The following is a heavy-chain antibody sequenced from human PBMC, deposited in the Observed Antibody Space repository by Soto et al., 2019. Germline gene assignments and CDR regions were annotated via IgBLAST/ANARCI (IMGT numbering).Heavy chain of an antibody. CDR3: AKDSRFWLSGEDAFDI. CDR1: GLPSTGFE. D-gene: IGHD3-3*01. V-gene: IGHV3-48*03. J-gene: IGHJ3*02. Sequence: SLRLSCVASGLPSTGFEMNWVRQAPGKGLEWVSYISASGDTVYYADSVKGRFTISRDNAKNTLYLQMNSLRAEDTAVYYCAKDSRFWLSGEDAFDIWGLGTVVTVSS. CDR2: ISASGDTV.